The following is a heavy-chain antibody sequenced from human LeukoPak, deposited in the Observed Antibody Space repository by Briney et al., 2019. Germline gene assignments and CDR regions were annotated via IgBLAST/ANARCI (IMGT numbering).Heavy chain of an antibody. J-gene: IGHJ4*02. CDR3: ARDLLNEGNHLDY. CDR1: GGSISSGDYY. V-gene: IGHV4-30-4*01. CDR2: IYYSGST. Sequence: SQTLSLTCTVSGGSISSGDYYWSWIRQPPGKGLGWIGYIYYSGSTYYNPSLKSRVTISVDTSKNQFSLKLSSVTAADTAVYYCARDLLNEGNHLDYWGQGTLVTVSS. D-gene: IGHD4-23*01.